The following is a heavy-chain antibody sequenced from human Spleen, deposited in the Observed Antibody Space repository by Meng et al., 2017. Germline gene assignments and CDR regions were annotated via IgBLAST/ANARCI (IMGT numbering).Heavy chain of an antibody. CDR3: AKALGWGSSPDY. D-gene: IGHD2-21*01. Sequence: QVQLVQSGAEVKKPGASLKVSCKASGYTFTSYDINWVRQAHGQGLEWMGRINPNSGGTNFAQKFQGRVIMARDTSISTAYMELSSLGFDDTAVYYCAKALGWGSSPDYWGQGILVTVSS. CDR2: INPNSGGT. CDR1: GYTFTSYD. V-gene: IGHV1-2*06. J-gene: IGHJ4*02.